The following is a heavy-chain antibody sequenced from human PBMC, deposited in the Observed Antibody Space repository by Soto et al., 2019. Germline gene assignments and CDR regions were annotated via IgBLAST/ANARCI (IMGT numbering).Heavy chain of an antibody. CDR1: GGSISSSNW. D-gene: IGHD3-22*01. CDR2: IYHSGST. J-gene: IGHJ4*02. Sequence: QVQLQESGPGLVKPSGTLSLTCAVSGGSISSSNWWSWVRQPPGKGLEWIGEIYHSGSTNYNPSLKSRVTVSVDKSKNQFSLKLSSVTAADTAVYYCTADSSGYYGGFDYWGQGTLVTVSS. V-gene: IGHV4-4*02. CDR3: TADSSGYYGGFDY.